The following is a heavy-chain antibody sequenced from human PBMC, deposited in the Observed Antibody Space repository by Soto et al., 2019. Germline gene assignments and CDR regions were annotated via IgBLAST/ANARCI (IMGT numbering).Heavy chain of an antibody. CDR1: GGSITRGNYN. J-gene: IGHJ4*02. CDR2: IDYSGIT. CDR3: ARHGSYYDRSGYIDY. D-gene: IGHD3-22*01. Sequence: SSETLSLTCTVSGGSITRGNYNWVWIRQPPGKGLEWIGSIDYSGITHYNPSLEIRASTSADTSKNQFSLKLNSVTAADTAVYYCARHGSYYDRSGYIDYWGQGTLVTVSS. V-gene: IGHV4-39*01.